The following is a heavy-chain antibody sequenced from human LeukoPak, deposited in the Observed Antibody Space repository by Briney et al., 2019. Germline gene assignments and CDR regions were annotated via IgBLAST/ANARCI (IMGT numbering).Heavy chain of an antibody. D-gene: IGHD4-17*01. CDR3: ARDTYTTVTAMDV. Sequence: ASVKVSCKASGYTFTSYGFSWVRQAPGQGLEWMGWISAYNGNTDYPQNLQGRVTLTTDTSTSTACMELRSLRSDDTAVYYCARDTYTTVTAMDVWGKGTTVIVSS. CDR1: GYTFTSYG. J-gene: IGHJ6*03. CDR2: ISAYNGNT. V-gene: IGHV1-18*01.